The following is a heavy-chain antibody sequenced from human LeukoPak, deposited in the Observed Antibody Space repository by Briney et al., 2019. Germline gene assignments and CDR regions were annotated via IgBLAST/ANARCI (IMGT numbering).Heavy chain of an antibody. V-gene: IGHV1-69*05. Sequence: SVKVSCKASGGTFSSYAISWVRQAPGQGLEWMGGVIPIFGTANYAQKFQGRVTITTDESTSTAYMELSSLRSEDTAVYYCARETVYNWGPYLDYWGQGTLVTVSS. D-gene: IGHD5-24*01. CDR3: ARETVYNWGPYLDY. J-gene: IGHJ4*02. CDR1: GGTFSSYA. CDR2: VIPIFGTA.